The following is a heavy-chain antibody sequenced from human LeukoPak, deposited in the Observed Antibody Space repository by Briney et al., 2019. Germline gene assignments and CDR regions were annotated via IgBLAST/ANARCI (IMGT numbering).Heavy chain of an antibody. Sequence: GASVKVSCKASGYTFTSYGISWVRQAPGQGLEWMGWISAYNGNTNYAQKLQGRVTMTTDTSTSTAYMELRSLRSDDTAVYYCARAQYYDYVWGSSGGDYWGQGTLVTVSS. J-gene: IGHJ4*02. V-gene: IGHV1-18*01. CDR2: ISAYNGNT. CDR3: ARAQYYDYVWGSSGGDY. D-gene: IGHD3-16*01. CDR1: GYTFTSYG.